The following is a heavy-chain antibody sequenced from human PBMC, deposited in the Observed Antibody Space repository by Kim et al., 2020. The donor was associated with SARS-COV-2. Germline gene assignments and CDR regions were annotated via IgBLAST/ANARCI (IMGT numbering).Heavy chain of an antibody. CDR1: GYSFTSYW. J-gene: IGHJ4*02. V-gene: IGHV5-51*01. CDR2: IYPGDSDT. CDR3: ARAVYDSSGYYQFDY. D-gene: IGHD3-22*01. Sequence: GESLKISCKGSGYSFTSYWIGWVRQMPGKGLEWMGIIYPGDSDTRYSPSFQGQVTISADKSISTAYLQWSSLKASDTAMYYCARAVYDSSGYYQFDYWGQGTLVTVSS.